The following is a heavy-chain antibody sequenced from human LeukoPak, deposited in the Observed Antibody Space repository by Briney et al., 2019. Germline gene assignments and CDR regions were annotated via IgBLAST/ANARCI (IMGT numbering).Heavy chain of an antibody. CDR1: GFTCSSYA. V-gene: IGHV3-64*01. Sequence: GGSLRLSCAASGFTCSSYAMHWVRQAPGKRLEYLSAVSSNGDSTYYANSVKGRFTISRDNSKNTLYLQMGSLRAEDMAVYYCAGRGGYYFDYWGQGTLVTVSS. CDR2: VSSNGDST. D-gene: IGHD4-23*01. CDR3: AGRGGYYFDY. J-gene: IGHJ4*02.